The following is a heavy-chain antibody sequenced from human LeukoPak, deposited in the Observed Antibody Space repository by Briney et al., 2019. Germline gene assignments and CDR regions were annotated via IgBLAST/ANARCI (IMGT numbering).Heavy chain of an antibody. V-gene: IGHV1-18*01. CDR1: GYTFTSFG. CDR2: ISAYNANT. Sequence: GASVTVSFTASGYTFTSFGISWVRQAPGQGLEWLGWISAYNANTKYAQKFQGRVTMTTDTSTSSAYMELRSLRSDDTAVYYCARDTSFDFSRDFDYWGQGTLVTVSS. J-gene: IGHJ4*02. CDR3: ARDTSFDFSRDFDY. D-gene: IGHD3-3*01.